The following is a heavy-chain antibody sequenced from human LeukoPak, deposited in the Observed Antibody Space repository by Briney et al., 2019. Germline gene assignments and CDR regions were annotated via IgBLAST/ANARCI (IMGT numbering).Heavy chain of an antibody. D-gene: IGHD6-13*01. CDR3: ARKEGGQLVNTRRWFDP. J-gene: IGHJ5*02. CDR2: INHSGST. Sequence: SETLSLTCGVYNGSFSGYYWSWIRQPPGKGLEWIGEINHSGSTHYNPSLKSRVTISVDTSKKEFSLKVRSVTAADTAVYYCARKEGGQLVNTRRWFDPWGQGTLVTVSS. V-gene: IGHV4-34*01. CDR1: NGSFSGYY.